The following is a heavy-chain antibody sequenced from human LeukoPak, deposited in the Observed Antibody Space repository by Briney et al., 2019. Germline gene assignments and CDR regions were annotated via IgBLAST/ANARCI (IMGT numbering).Heavy chain of an antibody. Sequence: ASVKVSCKASGYTFTSYDINWVRQATGQGLEWMGWMNPNSGNTGYAQKFQGRVTMTRNTSISTACMELSSLRSEDTAVYYCARGFSYYYGMDVWGQGTTVTVSS. J-gene: IGHJ6*02. CDR2: MNPNSGNT. CDR3: ARGFSYYYGMDV. V-gene: IGHV1-8*01. CDR1: GYTFTSYD.